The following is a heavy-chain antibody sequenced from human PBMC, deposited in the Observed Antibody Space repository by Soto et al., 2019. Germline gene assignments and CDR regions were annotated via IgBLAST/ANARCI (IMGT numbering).Heavy chain of an antibody. CDR1: GYTFTSYG. V-gene: IGHV1-18*01. CDR2: ISAYNGNT. CDR3: ARDTTSDSSGWPNWFDP. Sequence: GASVKVSCKASGYTFTSYGISWLRQAPGQGLEWMGWISAYNGNTNYAQKLQGRVTMTTDTSTSTAYMELRSLRSDDTAVYYCARDTTSDSSGWPNWFDPWGQGTLVTVSS. J-gene: IGHJ5*02. D-gene: IGHD6-19*01.